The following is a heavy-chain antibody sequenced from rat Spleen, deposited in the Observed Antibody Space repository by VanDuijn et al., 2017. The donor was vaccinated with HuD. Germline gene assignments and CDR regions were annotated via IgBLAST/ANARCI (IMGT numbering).Heavy chain of an antibody. CDR1: DYSITSNY. J-gene: IGHJ2*01. CDR2: ISYSGST. D-gene: IGHD1-10*01. CDR3: ARSLGRVYNNYFDY. V-gene: IGHV3-1*01. Sequence: EVQLQESGPGLVKPSQSLSLTCSVTDYSITSNYWDWIRKFPGNKMEWIGHISYSGSTSYNPSLRSRISITRDTSKNQFFLQLNSVTTEDTATYYCARSLGRVYNNYFDYWGQGVMVTVSS.